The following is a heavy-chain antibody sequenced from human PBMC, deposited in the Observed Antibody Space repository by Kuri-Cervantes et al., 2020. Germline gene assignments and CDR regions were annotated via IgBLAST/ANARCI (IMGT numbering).Heavy chain of an antibody. V-gene: IGHV1-2*02. Sequence: ASVKVSXXASXXXFTGYYMHGXRQAPGQGLXWMGWXNPNXGGTNYAQKFQGXVTMTXDTSISXXYMELSRLRSDDTAVYYCAXXAAYDFWSGXSPWFDPWGQGTLVTVFS. J-gene: IGHJ5*02. CDR3: AXXAAYDFWSGXSPWFDP. CDR2: XNPNXGGT. D-gene: IGHD3-3*01. CDR1: XXXFTGYY.